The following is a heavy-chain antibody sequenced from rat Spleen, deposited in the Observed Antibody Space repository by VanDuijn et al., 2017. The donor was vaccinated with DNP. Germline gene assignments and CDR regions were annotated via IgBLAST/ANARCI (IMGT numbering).Heavy chain of an antibody. CDR2: ISYDGSNT. CDR3: ARRGHTTAINYFNY. CDR1: GFTFSDYN. Sequence: EVQLVESGGGLVQPGRSLKLSCSASGFTFSDYNMAWVRQAPKMGLEWVARISYDGSNTFYRDSGKGRFTVSRDNAKSTLYLQMDSRRSEDTATYYCARRGHTTAINYFNYWGQGVMVTVSS. V-gene: IGHV5-7*01. D-gene: IGHD1-9*01. J-gene: IGHJ2*01.